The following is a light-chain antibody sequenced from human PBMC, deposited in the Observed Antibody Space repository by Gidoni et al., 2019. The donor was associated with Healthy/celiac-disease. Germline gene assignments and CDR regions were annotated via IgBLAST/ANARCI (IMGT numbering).Light chain of an antibody. CDR3: QQYYNTPLT. CDR2: WAS. V-gene: IGKV4-1*01. Sequence: DPVMPQSLDSLAVSLGERATINCKYSKSVSYISNNKNYLTWYQQKPGKPPKLLIYWASTRESGVPDRFSGSGSGTDFTLTISSLQAEDVAIYYCQQYYNTPLTFGGGTKVEIK. CDR1: KSVSYISNNKNY. J-gene: IGKJ4*01.